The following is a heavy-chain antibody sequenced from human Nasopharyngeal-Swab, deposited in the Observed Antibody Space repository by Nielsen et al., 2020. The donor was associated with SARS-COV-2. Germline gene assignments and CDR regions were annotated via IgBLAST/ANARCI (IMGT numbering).Heavy chain of an antibody. CDR1: GFTFSSYW. D-gene: IGHD3-3*01. CDR3: TTQSPSLTIFGVPHDAFDI. Sequence: GESLKISCAASGFTFSSYWMHWVRQAPGKGLEWVGRIKSKTDGGTTDYAAPVKGRFTISRDDSKNTLYLQMNSLKTEDTAVYYCTTQSPSLTIFGVPHDAFDIWGQGTMVTVSS. J-gene: IGHJ3*02. V-gene: IGHV3-15*01. CDR2: IKSKTDGGTT.